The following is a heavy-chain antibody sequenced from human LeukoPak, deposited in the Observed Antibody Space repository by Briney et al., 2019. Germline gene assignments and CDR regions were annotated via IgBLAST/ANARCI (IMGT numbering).Heavy chain of an antibody. D-gene: IGHD5-24*01. CDR1: GGTFNSYG. CDR2: IIPILGTA. V-gene: IGHV1-69*10. Sequence: SVKVSCKASGGTFNSYGIIWVRQAPGQGLEWMGGIIPILGTANYAQKFQGRVTISADKSTSTAYMELSSLRSEDTAVYYCARDMVQDGYSEPTYFDYWGQGTLVTVSS. J-gene: IGHJ4*02. CDR3: ARDMVQDGYSEPTYFDY.